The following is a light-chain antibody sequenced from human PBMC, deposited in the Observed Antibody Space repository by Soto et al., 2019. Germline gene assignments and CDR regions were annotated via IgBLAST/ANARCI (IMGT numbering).Light chain of an antibody. V-gene: IGKV3-20*01. CDR1: QSTSISY. CDR3: QHFNESPPLT. Sequence: EIVLTQSPGTLSLSPGERATLTCRASQSTSISYLAWYQQKPGQAPRLLIYGASSRATAIPDRFSVSGSETDFALTISRLEPEDFAVYYCQHFNESPPLTFGGGTKVEI. CDR2: GAS. J-gene: IGKJ4*01.